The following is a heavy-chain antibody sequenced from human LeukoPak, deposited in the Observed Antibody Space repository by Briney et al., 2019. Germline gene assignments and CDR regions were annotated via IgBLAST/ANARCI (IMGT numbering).Heavy chain of an antibody. CDR2: IYYSGST. J-gene: IGHJ4*02. CDR3: ARRYFDWLFDS. V-gene: IGHV4-59*13. Sequence: SETLSLTCAVYGGSFSGYYWSWIRQPPGKGLEWIGYIYYSGSTNYNPSLKSRVTISVDTSKNQFSLKLSSVTAADTAVYYCARRYFDWLFDSWGQGTLVTVSS. D-gene: IGHD3-9*01. CDR1: GGSFSGYY.